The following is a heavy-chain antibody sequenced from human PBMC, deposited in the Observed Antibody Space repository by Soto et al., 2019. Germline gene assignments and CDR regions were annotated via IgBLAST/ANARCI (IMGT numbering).Heavy chain of an antibody. V-gene: IGHV1-69*01. CDR3: ASADMVPRIYYYHGMDV. Sequence: QVQLVQSGAEVKKPGSSVKVSCKASGGTFSTSAISWVRQAPGQGLEWMGGIIPIFGTANYAQKFQGRVTVTADESTSTAYMELNSLRSDDTAVYYCASADMVPRIYYYHGMDVWGQGTTVTVSS. D-gene: IGHD5-12*01. CDR2: IIPIFGTA. J-gene: IGHJ6*02. CDR1: GGTFSTSA.